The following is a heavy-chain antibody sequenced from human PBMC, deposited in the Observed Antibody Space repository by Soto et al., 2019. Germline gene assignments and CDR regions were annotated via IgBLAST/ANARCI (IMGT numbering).Heavy chain of an antibody. CDR3: AVYGGHIYWYVDL. CDR1: GYTFTSYD. CDR2: MNPNSGNT. V-gene: IGHV1-8*01. Sequence: QVQLVQSGAEVKKPGASVKVSCKASGYTFTSYDITWVRQATRQGLEWIGWMNPNSGNTGYAEKFQVIVTMTRNTSISTAYMELSSLRSEDTAVYYSAVYGGHIYWYVDLWGRGPLVTVS. D-gene: IGHD4-17*01. J-gene: IGHJ2*01.